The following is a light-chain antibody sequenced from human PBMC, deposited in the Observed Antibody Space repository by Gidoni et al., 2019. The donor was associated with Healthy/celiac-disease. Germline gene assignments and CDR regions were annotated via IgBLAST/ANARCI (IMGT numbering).Light chain of an antibody. CDR1: QSISSW. CDR2: KAS. V-gene: IGKV1-5*03. CDR3: QQYNSYSPWT. J-gene: IGKJ1*01. Sequence: EIQMTQSPSTLSASVGDRVTITCHASQSISSWFAWYQQKPGKDPKLLIYKASSLESGGPSRFSGSGSGTEFTLTISSLQPDDFATYYCQQYNSYSPWTFGQGTKVEIK.